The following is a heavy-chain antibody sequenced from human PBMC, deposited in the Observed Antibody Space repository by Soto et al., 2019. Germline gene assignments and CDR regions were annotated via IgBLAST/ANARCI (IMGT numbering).Heavy chain of an antibody. J-gene: IGHJ4*02. CDR2: ISSSGSTI. V-gene: IGHV3-11*01. Sequence: GGSLRLSCAASGFTFSDYYMSWIRQAPGKGLEWVSYISSSGSTIYYADSVKGRFTISRDNAKNSLYLQMNSLRAEDTAVYYCAGATDYGDYSPLDYWGQGTLVTVSS. D-gene: IGHD4-17*01. CDR3: AGATDYGDYSPLDY. CDR1: GFTFSDYY.